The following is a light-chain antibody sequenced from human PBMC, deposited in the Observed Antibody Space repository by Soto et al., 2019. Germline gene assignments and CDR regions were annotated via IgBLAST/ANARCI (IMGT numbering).Light chain of an antibody. CDR3: QQRSNWPFLT. V-gene: IGKV3-11*01. Sequence: EIVLTQSPATLSLSPGERATLSCRASQSVSSYLAWYQQKPGQAPRLLIYDASNRATGIPARFSGSGSGTDFTLTISSLEPEDCAVYYCQQRSNWPFLTFGGGTQVEIK. J-gene: IGKJ4*01. CDR1: QSVSSY. CDR2: DAS.